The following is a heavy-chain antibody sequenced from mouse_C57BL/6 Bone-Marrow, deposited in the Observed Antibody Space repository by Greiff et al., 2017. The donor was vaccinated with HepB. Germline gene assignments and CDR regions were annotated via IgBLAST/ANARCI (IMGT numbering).Heavy chain of an antibody. Sequence: QVQLQQSGAELVRPGTSVKLSCKASGYTFTSYWMHWVKQRPGQGLEWIGVIDPSDSYTNYNQKFKGKATLTVDTSSSTAYMQLSSLTSEDSAVYYCARRGPFITTVVATGYFDVWGTGTTVTVSS. CDR1: GYTFTSYW. CDR2: IDPSDSYT. J-gene: IGHJ1*03. CDR3: ARRGPFITTVVATGYFDV. V-gene: IGHV1-59*01. D-gene: IGHD1-1*01.